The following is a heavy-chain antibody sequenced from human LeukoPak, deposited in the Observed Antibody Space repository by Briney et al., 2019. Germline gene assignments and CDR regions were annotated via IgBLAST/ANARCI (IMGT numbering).Heavy chain of an antibody. D-gene: IGHD6-19*01. CDR2: ISGSGGST. CDR3: ATPGLYSSGWEYYFDY. CDR1: GFTFSSYA. J-gene: IGHJ4*02. Sequence: PGGSLRLSCAASGFTFSSYATSWVRQAPGKGLEWVSAISGSGGSTYYADSVKGRFTISRDNSKNTLYLQMNSLRAEDTAVYYCATPGLYSSGWEYYFDYWGQGTLVTVSS. V-gene: IGHV3-23*01.